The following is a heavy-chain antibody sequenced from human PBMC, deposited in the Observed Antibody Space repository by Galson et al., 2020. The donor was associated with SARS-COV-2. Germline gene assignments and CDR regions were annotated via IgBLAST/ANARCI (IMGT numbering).Heavy chain of an antibody. Sequence: SVKVSCKASGGTFNNYTISWVRQAPGQGLEWMGRVIPILGLSNYAPKFQGRVTITADKSTSTAYMDLNGLTSGDTAVYYCARAQGDYYNPSRYYTLDYAFNIWGQGTMVIVSS. CDR3: ARAQGDYYNPSRYYTLDYAFNI. CDR2: VIPILGLS. J-gene: IGHJ3*02. CDR1: GGTFNNYT. D-gene: IGHD3-22*01. V-gene: IGHV1-69*02.